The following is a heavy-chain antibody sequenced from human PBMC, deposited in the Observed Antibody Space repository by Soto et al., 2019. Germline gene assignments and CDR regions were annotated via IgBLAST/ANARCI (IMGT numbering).Heavy chain of an antibody. J-gene: IGHJ4*02. CDR1: GFTFDNCG. V-gene: IGHV3-9*01. D-gene: IGHD2-15*01. Sequence: EVQLVESGGGLVQPGRSLRLSCAASGFTFDNCGMHWVRQAPGKGLEWVAGISWDSSNIGYADSVKGRFIISRDDAKNSLYLQMDSLSGEDTALYYCVQGRYPTMATPLDHWGQGTQVIVSS. CDR2: ISWDSSNI. CDR3: VQGRYPTMATPLDH.